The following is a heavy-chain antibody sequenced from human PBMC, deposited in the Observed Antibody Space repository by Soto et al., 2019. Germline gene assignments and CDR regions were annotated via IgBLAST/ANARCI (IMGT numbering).Heavy chain of an antibody. CDR1: GGSITGSSYY. CDR2: IYYSGST. CDR3: MLGSGWKDFDY. Sequence: PSETLSLTCTVSGGSITGSSYYWGWIRQPPGKGLEWIGSIYYSGSTYYNPSLKSRVTISLDTSKNQFSLKLSSVTAADTAVYYCMLGSGWKDFDYWGQGTLVTVSS. J-gene: IGHJ4*02. D-gene: IGHD3-22*01. V-gene: IGHV4-39*01.